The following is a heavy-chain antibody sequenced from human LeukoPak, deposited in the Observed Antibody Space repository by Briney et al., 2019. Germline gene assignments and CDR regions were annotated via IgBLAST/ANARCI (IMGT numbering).Heavy chain of an antibody. CDR3: ARSKERFGELYDY. V-gene: IGHV4-59*12. CDR1: GGSISSYY. CDR2: IYYSGST. Sequence: SETLSLTCTVPGGSISSYYWSWIRQSPGKGLEWIGYIYYSGSTYYNPSLKSRVTISVDTSKNQFSLKLSSVTAADTAVYYCARSKERFGELYDYWGQGTLVTVSS. J-gene: IGHJ4*02. D-gene: IGHD3-10*01.